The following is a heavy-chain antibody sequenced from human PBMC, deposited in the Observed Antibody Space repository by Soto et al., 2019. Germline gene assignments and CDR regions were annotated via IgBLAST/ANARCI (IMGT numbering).Heavy chain of an antibody. V-gene: IGHV1-24*01. CDR3: ATSLMFLTTVTTAYDY. CDR1: GYTLTELS. Sequence: GASVKVSCKVSGYTLTELSMHWVRQAPGKGLEWMGGFDPEDGETIYAQKFQGRVTMTEDTSTDTAYMELSSLRSEDTAVYYCATSLMFLTTVTTAYDYWGQGTLVTVSS. CDR2: FDPEDGET. D-gene: IGHD4-17*01. J-gene: IGHJ4*02.